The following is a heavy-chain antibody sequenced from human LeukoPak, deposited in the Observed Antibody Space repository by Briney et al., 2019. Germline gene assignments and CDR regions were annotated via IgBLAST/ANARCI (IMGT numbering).Heavy chain of an antibody. V-gene: IGHV3-48*01. CDR1: GFTFSSYS. D-gene: IGHD6-6*01. CDR2: ISSSSSTI. Sequence: PGGSLRLSCAASGFTFSSYSMNWVRQAPRKGLEWVSYISSSSSTIYYADSVKGRFTISRDNAKNSLYLQMNSLRAEDTAVYYCASEGSSSSGNFDYWGQGTLVTVSS. CDR3: ASEGSSSSGNFDY. J-gene: IGHJ4*02.